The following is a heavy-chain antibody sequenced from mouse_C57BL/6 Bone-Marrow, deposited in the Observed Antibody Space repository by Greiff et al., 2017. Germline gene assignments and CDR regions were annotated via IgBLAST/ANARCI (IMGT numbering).Heavy chain of an antibody. CDR2: IDPENGDT. J-gene: IGHJ3*01. CDR1: GFNIKDDY. V-gene: IGHV14-4*01. Sequence: VQLQQSGAELVRPGASVKLSCTASGFNIKDDYMHWVKQRPEQGLEWIGWIDPENGDTEYASKFQGKATITADTSSNTAYLQLSSLTSEDTAVYYCTTAQGIAYWGQGTLVTVSA. CDR3: TTAQGIAY. D-gene: IGHD3-2*02.